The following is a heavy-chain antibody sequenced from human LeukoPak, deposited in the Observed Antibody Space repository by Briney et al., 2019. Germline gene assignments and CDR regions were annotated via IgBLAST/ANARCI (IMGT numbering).Heavy chain of an antibody. CDR3: ARDIVGATGDAFDI. CDR1: GFTFSSYT. Sequence: GGSLRLSCAASGFTFSSYTINWVRQAPGKGLEWVSSITSSSNYIYYADSVRGRFTISRDKAKNSLYLQMNSLRAEDTAVYYCARDIVGATGDAFDIWGQGTMVTVSS. J-gene: IGHJ3*02. CDR2: ITSSSNYI. D-gene: IGHD1-26*01. V-gene: IGHV3-21*01.